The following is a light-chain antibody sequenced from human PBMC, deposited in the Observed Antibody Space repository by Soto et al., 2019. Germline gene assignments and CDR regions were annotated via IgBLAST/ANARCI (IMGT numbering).Light chain of an antibody. Sequence: DIVLTQSPGTLSLSPGERATLSCRASQSVTSRYLAWYQQRPGQAPRLLIYGASIRATGIPDRFSGSGSGTDFTLTISSLEPEDFAVYYCQEYGSSPALTVGGGTKVDIK. CDR3: QEYGSSPALT. J-gene: IGKJ4*01. V-gene: IGKV3-20*01. CDR1: QSVTSRY. CDR2: GAS.